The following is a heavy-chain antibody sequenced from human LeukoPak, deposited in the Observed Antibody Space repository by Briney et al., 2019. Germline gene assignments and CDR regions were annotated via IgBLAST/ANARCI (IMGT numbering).Heavy chain of an antibody. CDR3: ARGRYYYDLNWWEFDY. V-gene: IGHV1-18*01. CDR1: GYTFTSYG. D-gene: IGHD3-22*01. Sequence: ASVKVSCKASGYTFTSYGISWVRQAPGQGLEWMGRISAYNGNTNYAQKLQGRVTMTTDTSTSTAYMELRSLRSDDTAVYYCARGRYYYDLNWWEFDYWGQGTLVTVSS. CDR2: ISAYNGNT. J-gene: IGHJ4*02.